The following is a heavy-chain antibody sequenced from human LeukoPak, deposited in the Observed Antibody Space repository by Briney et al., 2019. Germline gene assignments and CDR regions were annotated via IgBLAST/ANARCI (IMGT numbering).Heavy chain of an antibody. J-gene: IGHJ4*02. V-gene: IGHV3-21*01. CDR3: ARGRITMVRGVMAFTAFDY. Sequence: GGSLRLSCAASGFTFSSYSMNWVRQAPGKGLEWVSSISSSSSYIYYADSVKGRFTMCRDNAKNSLYLQMNSLRAEDTAVYYCARGRITMVRGVMAFTAFDYWGQGTLVTVSS. CDR2: ISSSSSYI. CDR1: GFTFSSYS. D-gene: IGHD3-10*01.